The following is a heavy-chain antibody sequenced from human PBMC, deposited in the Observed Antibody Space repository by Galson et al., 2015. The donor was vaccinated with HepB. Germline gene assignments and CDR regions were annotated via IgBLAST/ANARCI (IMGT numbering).Heavy chain of an antibody. J-gene: IGHJ4*01. D-gene: IGHD2-15*01. CDR2: ITSNGGRT. V-gene: IGHV3-23*01. CDR1: GFTFSRYS. Sequence: SLRLSCAASGFTFSRYSMTWVRQAPGKGLEWISSITSNGGRTFYTNSVKGRFTISRDNSRSTEVLQLSSLRPEDTAVYYCAKDGILVANSPYPLHFWGHGTLVSVSS. CDR3: AKDGILVANSPYPLHF.